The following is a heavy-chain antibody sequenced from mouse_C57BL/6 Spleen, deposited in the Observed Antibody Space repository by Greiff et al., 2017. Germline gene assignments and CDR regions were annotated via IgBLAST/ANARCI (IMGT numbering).Heavy chain of an antibody. CDR1: GFNFKDDY. D-gene: IGHD1-1*01. Sequence: EVQLQQSGAELVRPGASVKLSCTASGFNFKDDYMHWVKQRPEQGLEWIGWIDPENGDTEYASKFQGKATITADTSSNTPYLQLGSLASEATAVYDCTTRLPDYGSSWVAMGGRGQGTSVTV. CDR2: IDPENGDT. J-gene: IGHJ4*01. CDR3: TTRLPDYGSSWVAMGG. V-gene: IGHV14-4*01.